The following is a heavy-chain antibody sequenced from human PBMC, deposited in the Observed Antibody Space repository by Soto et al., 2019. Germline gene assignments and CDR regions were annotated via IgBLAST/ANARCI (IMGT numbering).Heavy chain of an antibody. CDR3: ARVPDNWNYVGGGYYYYYYMDV. CDR1: GGSISSGGYY. D-gene: IGHD1-7*01. J-gene: IGHJ6*03. CDR2: IYYSGST. V-gene: IGHV4-31*03. Sequence: SETLSLTCTVSGGSISSGGYYWSWIRQHPGKGLEWIGYIYYSGSTYYNPSLKSRVTISVDTSKNQFSLKLSSVTAADTAVYYCARVPDNWNYVGGGYYYYYYMDVWGKGTTVTVSS.